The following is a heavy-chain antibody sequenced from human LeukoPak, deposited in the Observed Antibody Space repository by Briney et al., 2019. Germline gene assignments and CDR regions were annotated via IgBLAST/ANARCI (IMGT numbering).Heavy chain of an antibody. J-gene: IGHJ4*02. CDR2: ISWNSGSI. CDR3: AKSGGFGYYYGSGSYDYFDY. D-gene: IGHD3-10*01. Sequence: SLRLSCAASGFNFDDYAMQWVRQAPGKGLEWVSGISWNSGSIGYADSVKGRFTISRDNAKNSLYLQMNSLRAEDTALYYCAKSGGFGYYYGSGSYDYFDYWGQGTLVTVSS. V-gene: IGHV3-9*01. CDR1: GFNFDDYA.